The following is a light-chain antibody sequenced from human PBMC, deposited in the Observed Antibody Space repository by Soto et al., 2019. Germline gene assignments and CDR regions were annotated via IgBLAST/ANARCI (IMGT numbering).Light chain of an antibody. Sequence: EIVLTQSPGTLSLSPGERATLSCRASQSVRSSYLAWYQQKPGQAPRLLIYGASTRATGIPDRFSGSGSGTDITLTISILEPEDFAVDYCQQCGSSPPEYTFGQGTNLEIK. V-gene: IGKV3-20*01. CDR1: QSVRSSY. CDR2: GAS. CDR3: QQCGSSPPEYT. J-gene: IGKJ2*01.